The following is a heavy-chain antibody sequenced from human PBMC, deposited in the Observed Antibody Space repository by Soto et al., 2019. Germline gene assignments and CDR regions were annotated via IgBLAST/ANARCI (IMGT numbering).Heavy chain of an antibody. J-gene: IGHJ6*02. CDR1: GYTCTRNG. CDR2: ISPKSGSK. V-gene: IGHV1-18*01. CDR3: VKDRDSNSWPSRDV. D-gene: IGHD3-22*01. Sequence: ASVKVSCKTSGYTCTRNGISWVLQAPGQGLEWMGWISPKSGSKKYAQKFQGRVIMTTDTSTSTAYMELRSLRCDDTAVYYCVKDRDSNSWPSRDVWGPGTTVTVSS.